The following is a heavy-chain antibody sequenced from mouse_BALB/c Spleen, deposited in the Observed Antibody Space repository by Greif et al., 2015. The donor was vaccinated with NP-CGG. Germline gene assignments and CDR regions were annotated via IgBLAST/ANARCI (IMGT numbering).Heavy chain of an antibody. CDR1: GYAFSSYW. D-gene: IGHD2-10*01. V-gene: IGHV1-80*01. CDR3: ARPYYGNYRAMDY. J-gene: IGHJ4*01. CDR2: IYPGDGDT. Sequence: VQLQQSGAELVRPGSSVKISCKASGYAFSSYWMNWVKQRPGQGLEWIGQIYPGDGDTNYNGKFKGKATLTADKSSSTAYMQLSSLTSEDSAVYFCARPYYGNYRAMDYWGQGTSVTVSS.